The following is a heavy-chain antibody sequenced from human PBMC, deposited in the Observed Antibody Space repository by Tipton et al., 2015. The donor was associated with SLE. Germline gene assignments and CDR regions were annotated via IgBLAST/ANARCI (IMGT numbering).Heavy chain of an antibody. D-gene: IGHD4-17*01. CDR3: ARDFDGDYVWYFDL. CDR2: IKQDGSEK. J-gene: IGHJ2*01. CDR1: GFTFSSYW. V-gene: IGHV3-7*01. Sequence: SLRLSCAASGFTFSSYWMSWARQAPGKGLEWVANIKQDGSEKYYVDSVKGRFTISRDNAKNSLYLQMNSLRAEDTAVYYCARDFDGDYVWYFDLWGRGTLVTVSS.